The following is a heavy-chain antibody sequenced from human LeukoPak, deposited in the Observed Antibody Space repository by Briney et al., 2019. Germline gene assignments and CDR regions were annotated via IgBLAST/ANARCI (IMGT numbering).Heavy chain of an antibody. V-gene: IGHV3-7*01. CDR3: ARDRVGYYDSSGYYYLDV. J-gene: IGHJ6*03. D-gene: IGHD3-22*01. CDR2: MKQDGSEK. Sequence: PGGSLRLSCAASGFTFSSYWMSWVRQAPGKGLEWVANMKQDGSEKYYVDSVKGRFTISRDNAKNSLYLQMSSLRAEDTAVYYCARDRVGYYDSSGYYYLDVWGQGTTVTVSS. CDR1: GFTFSSYW.